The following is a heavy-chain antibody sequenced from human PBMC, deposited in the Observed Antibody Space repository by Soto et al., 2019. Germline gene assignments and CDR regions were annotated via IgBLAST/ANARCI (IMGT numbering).Heavy chain of an antibody. CDR1: GGSISSGGYY. V-gene: IGHV4-31*03. D-gene: IGHD5-18*01. CDR2: IYYSGST. J-gene: IGHJ4*02. Sequence: QVQLQESGPGLVKPSQTLSLTCTVSGGSISSGGYYWSWIRQPPGKGLEWIGYIYYSGSTYYNPSLKSRVTISGDTSKNHFSLKLSSVTAADTAVYYCAREDGYSYVLDYWGQGTLVTVSS. CDR3: AREDGYSYVLDY.